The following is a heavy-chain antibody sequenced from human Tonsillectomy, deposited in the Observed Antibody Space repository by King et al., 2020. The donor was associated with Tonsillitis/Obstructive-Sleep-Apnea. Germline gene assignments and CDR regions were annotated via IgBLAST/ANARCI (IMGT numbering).Heavy chain of an antibody. V-gene: IGHV3-48*03. CDR2: ISRSDNTI. D-gene: IGHD4/OR15-4a*01. Sequence: VQLVESGGGLVQPGGSLRLSCVTSGFTFSSYEMNWVRQAPGKGLEWVSYISRSDNTIHDADSVKGRFTISRENAKNSVFLQMNSLRVEDTAVYYCARRVPYYGMDVWGQGTTVTVSS. J-gene: IGHJ6*02. CDR1: GFTFSSYE. CDR3: ARRVPYYGMDV.